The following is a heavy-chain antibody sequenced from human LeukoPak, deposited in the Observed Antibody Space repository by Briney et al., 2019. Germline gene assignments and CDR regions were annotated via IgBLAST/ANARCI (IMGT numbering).Heavy chain of an antibody. Sequence: GGSLRLSCAASGVTFSSDSMNWVRHALEKGLEWGSSISSSISYIYYADAVKGRFTISRDNAKNSLYLQMNSLRAEDTAVYYCARGSVGGVVVAAMTPDAEYFQHWGRGTLVTVSS. D-gene: IGHD2-15*01. J-gene: IGHJ1*01. V-gene: IGHV3-21*01. CDR1: GVTFSSDS. CDR2: ISSSISYI. CDR3: ARGSVGGVVVAAMTPDAEYFQH.